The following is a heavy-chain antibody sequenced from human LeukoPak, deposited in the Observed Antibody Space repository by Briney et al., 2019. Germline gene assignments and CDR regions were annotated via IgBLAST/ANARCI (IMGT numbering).Heavy chain of an antibody. Sequence: SETPSLTCAVYGGSFSGYYWSWIRQPPGKGLEWIGEINHSGSTNYNPSLESRVTISVDTSKNQFSLELNSVTAADTAVYYCAVTKGRLGFDPRGQGTLVTVSS. CDR3: AVTKGRLGFDP. CDR2: INHSGST. CDR1: GGSFSGYY. D-gene: IGHD3-9*01. J-gene: IGHJ5*02. V-gene: IGHV4-34*01.